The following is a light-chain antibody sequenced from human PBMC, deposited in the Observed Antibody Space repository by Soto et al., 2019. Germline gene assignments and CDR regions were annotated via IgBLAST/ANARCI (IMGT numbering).Light chain of an antibody. Sequence: DIQMTQSPSSLSASVGDRVTITSRASQSISMYLNWYQQKPGKAPKLLIYAASSLQSGVPSRLSGSGSGTDFTLTIRSLQPEDFATYYCQQSYSTWTFGQGTKVDIK. J-gene: IGKJ1*01. V-gene: IGKV1-39*01. CDR3: QQSYSTWT. CDR2: AAS. CDR1: QSISMY.